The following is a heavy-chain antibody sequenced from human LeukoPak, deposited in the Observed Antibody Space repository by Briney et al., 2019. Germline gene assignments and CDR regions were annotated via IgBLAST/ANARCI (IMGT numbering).Heavy chain of an antibody. V-gene: IGHV1-18*01. CDR2: ISAYNGNT. Sequence: ASVKVSCKASGYTFTSYGISWVRQAPGQGLEWMGWISAYNGNTNYAQKLQGRVTMTTDTPTSTAYMELRSLRSDDTAVYYCARDGHKYSSSSTIGFDPWGQGTLVTVSS. J-gene: IGHJ5*02. CDR3: ARDGHKYSSSSTIGFDP. CDR1: GYTFTSYG. D-gene: IGHD3-9*01.